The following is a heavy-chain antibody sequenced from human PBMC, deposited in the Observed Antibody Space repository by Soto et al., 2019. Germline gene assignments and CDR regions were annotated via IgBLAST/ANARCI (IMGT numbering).Heavy chain of an antibody. CDR3: AHSPGNYGSGSYFDY. CDR1: GFSLSTSGVG. Sequence: QITLKESGPTLVKPTQTLTLTCTFSGFSLSTSGVGVGWIRQPPGKALEWLALVYWDDDKRYSPSLKSRLTITKDTSKTQVVLTMTNMDPVDTAPYYCAHSPGNYGSGSYFDYWGQGTVVTVSS. CDR2: VYWDDDK. V-gene: IGHV2-5*02. D-gene: IGHD3-10*01. J-gene: IGHJ4*02.